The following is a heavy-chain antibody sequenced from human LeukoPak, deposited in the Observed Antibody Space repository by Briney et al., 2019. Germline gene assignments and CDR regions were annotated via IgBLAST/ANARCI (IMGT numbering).Heavy chain of an antibody. J-gene: IGHJ5*02. CDR2: INQDGTTK. CDR3: ARGADGVSSNSRGWFDP. CDR1: GFGFSSYW. V-gene: IGHV3-7*01. Sequence: GGSLRLSCAASGFGFSSYWMSWVRHNPGKGLEWVANINQDGTTKYYRDFAKGRFTISRDNARNSLYLQMNTLRAEDTAVYSCARGADGVSSNSRGWFDPWGQGTLVTVSS. D-gene: IGHD2-15*01.